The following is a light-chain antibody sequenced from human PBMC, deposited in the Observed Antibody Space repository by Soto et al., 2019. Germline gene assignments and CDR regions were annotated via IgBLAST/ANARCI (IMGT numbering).Light chain of an antibody. CDR3: QQYKDWPRT. CDR1: QSVSSN. Sequence: EIVMTQSPATLSVSPGERVTLSCRASQSVSSNLAWYQQKPGQPPRLLIYGASTRATDIPVRFSGSGSGTEFTLTISSLQSEDFAVYYCQQYKDWPRTFGQGTKVDIK. V-gene: IGKV3-15*01. J-gene: IGKJ1*01. CDR2: GAS.